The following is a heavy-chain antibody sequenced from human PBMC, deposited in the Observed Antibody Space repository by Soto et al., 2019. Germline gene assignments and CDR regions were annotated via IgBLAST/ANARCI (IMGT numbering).Heavy chain of an antibody. CDR2: ISAGGSST. Sequence: QVQLVESGGGLVKPGGSLRLSCAASGFTFSDYYMTWIRQAPGTGLEWVSYISAGGSSTYYADSVKGRFTISRDNAKNSLYLQMSSLRADDTAVYYCAREVAPDPQGYWGQGTLVTVSS. CDR3: AREVAPDPQGY. J-gene: IGHJ4*02. CDR1: GFTFSDYY. V-gene: IGHV3-11*01. D-gene: IGHD5-12*01.